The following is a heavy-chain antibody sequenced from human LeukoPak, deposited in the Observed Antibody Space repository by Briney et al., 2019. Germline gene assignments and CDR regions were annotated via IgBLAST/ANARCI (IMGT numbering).Heavy chain of an antibody. CDR3: AKDGYFDILPRYQAFDAFHI. V-gene: IGHV3-23*01. J-gene: IGHJ3*02. D-gene: IGHD3-9*01. CDR1: GFTFSSYA. CDR2: ISGGGYLT. Sequence: GGSLRLSCAASGFTFSSYAMNWVRQAQEKGLERVSVISGGGYLTFSADSVKAPFTISRDHSWNPLFLQINTLRSDATTVYYCAKDGYFDILPRYQAFDAFHIWGPGTMVTVS.